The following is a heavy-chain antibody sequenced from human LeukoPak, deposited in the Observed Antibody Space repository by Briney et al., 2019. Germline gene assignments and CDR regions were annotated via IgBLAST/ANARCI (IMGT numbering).Heavy chain of an antibody. CDR3: AKDARPVSYNWFDP. J-gene: IGHJ5*02. Sequence: GGSLRLSCAASGFTFSSYGMHWVRQAPGKGLECVAFIRYDGSNKYYADSVKGRFTISRDNSKNTLYLQMNSLRAEDTAVYYCAKDARPVSYNWFDPWGQGTLVTVSS. CDR2: IRYDGSNK. CDR1: GFTFSSYG. D-gene: IGHD6-6*01. V-gene: IGHV3-30*02.